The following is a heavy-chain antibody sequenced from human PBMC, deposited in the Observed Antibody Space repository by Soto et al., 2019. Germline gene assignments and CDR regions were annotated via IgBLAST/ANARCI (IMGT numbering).Heavy chain of an antibody. V-gene: IGHV3-9*01. CDR2: ISWNSGSI. J-gene: IGHJ6*03. CDR1: GFTFDDYA. Sequence: EVQLVESGGGLVQPGRSLRLSCAASGFTFDDYAMHWVRQAPGKGLEWVSGISWNSGSIGYADSVKGRFTISRDNAKNSLYLQMNRLRAEDTALYYCAKDKSPSEYYYYMDVWGKGTTVTVSS. CDR3: AKDKSPSEYYYYMDV.